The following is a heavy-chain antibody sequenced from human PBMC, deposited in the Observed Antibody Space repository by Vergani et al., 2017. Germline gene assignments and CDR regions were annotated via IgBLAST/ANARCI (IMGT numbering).Heavy chain of an antibody. CDR1: GFTFSSYA. J-gene: IGHJ4*02. Sequence: EVQLLESGGGLVQPGGSLRLSCAASGFTFSSYAMSWVPQVPGKGLEWVPVISGRGGSTYYADSVKGRLTISRDNSKKTLYLQMNSLRAEDTAVYYCAKGKFSDVVTAIFDYWGQGTLVTVSS. CDR2: ISGRGGST. D-gene: IGHD2-21*02. V-gene: IGHV3-23*01. CDR3: AKGKFSDVVTAIFDY.